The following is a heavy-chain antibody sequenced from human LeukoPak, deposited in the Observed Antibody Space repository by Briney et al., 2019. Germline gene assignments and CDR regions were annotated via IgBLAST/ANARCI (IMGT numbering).Heavy chain of an antibody. V-gene: IGHV3-23*01. Sequence: GGSLRLSCAASGFTFNIYAMSWVRQAPGKGLEWVSGISDSGRSPYYTESVKGRFTISRDNSKSTVYLQMNNLGVDDTATYFCARHDSFIPYWGQGILVTVSS. CDR1: GFTFNIYA. CDR2: ISDSGRSP. CDR3: ARHDSFIPY. D-gene: IGHD5-18*01. J-gene: IGHJ4*02.